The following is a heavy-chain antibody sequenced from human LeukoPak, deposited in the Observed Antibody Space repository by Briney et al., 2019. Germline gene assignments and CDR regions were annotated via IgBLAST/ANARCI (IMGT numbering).Heavy chain of an antibody. CDR3: ARGPDDFDY. CDR2: IYYTGSA. D-gene: IGHD5-24*01. Sequence: TSETLSLTCTVSGXSINNYHWSWIRQPPGKGLEWIGYIYYTGSARYNPSLKSRVTISLDTSKNQFSLRLSSMTAADTAVYYCARGPDDFDYWGPGSLVTVSS. J-gene: IGHJ4*02. CDR1: GXSINNYH. V-gene: IGHV4-59*01.